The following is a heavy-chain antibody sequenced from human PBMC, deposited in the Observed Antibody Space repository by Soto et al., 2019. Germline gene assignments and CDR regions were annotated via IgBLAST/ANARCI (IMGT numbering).Heavy chain of an antibody. D-gene: IGHD1-1*01. V-gene: IGHV4-39*01. CDR3: ARRVWNAVTWFDP. Sequence: QLQLQELGPGLVKPSETLSLTCTVSGGSISSGTYYWRWIRQPPGKGLEWIGSIYHSGSTYYNPYLRRGVTISVDTSQNQCSLKLSSVAAADTGVYYGARRVWNAVTWFDPWGQGTLVTVSS. CDR1: GGSISSGTYY. CDR2: IYHSGST. J-gene: IGHJ5*02.